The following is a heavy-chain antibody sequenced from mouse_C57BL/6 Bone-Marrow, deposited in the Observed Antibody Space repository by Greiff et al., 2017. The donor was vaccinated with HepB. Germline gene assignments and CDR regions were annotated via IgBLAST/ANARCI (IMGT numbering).Heavy chain of an antibody. J-gene: IGHJ3*01. V-gene: IGHV1-50*01. Sequence: QVQLQQPGAALVKPGASVKLSCKASGYTFTSYWMQWVNQRPGQGLEWIGEIDPAASYTNYNQKFKGKATLTVDTSSSTAYMQLSSLTSEDSAVYYCARWGYEAWFAYWGQGTLGTVAA. CDR3: ARWGYEAWFAY. CDR1: GYTFTSYW. CDR2: IDPAASYT. D-gene: IGHD2-10*02.